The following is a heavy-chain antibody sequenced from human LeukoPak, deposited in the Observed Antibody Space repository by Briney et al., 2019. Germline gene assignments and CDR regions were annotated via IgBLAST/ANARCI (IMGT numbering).Heavy chain of an antibody. D-gene: IGHD2-15*01. V-gene: IGHV3-48*03. Sequence: PGGSLRLSCAASGFTFSSYEMNWVRQAPGKGLEWVSYISSSGSTIYYADSVKGRFTISRDNAKNSLYLQMNSLRAEDTAVYYCARDGCSGGSCYYYYYYMDVWGKGTTVTISS. J-gene: IGHJ6*03. CDR2: ISSSGSTI. CDR1: GFTFSSYE. CDR3: ARDGCSGGSCYYYYYYMDV.